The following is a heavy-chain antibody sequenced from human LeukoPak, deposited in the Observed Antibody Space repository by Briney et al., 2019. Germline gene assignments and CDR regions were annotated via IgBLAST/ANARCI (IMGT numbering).Heavy chain of an antibody. CDR3: ARALGLVKNWFDP. CDR1: GYTFTGYY. J-gene: IGHJ5*02. D-gene: IGHD3/OR15-3a*01. CDR2: INPNSGGT. Sequence: ASVKVSCKASGYTFTGYYMHWVRQAPGQGLEWMGWINPNSGGTNYARKFQGRVTMTRDTSISTAYMELSRLRSDDAAVYYCARALGLVKNWFDPWGQGTLVTVSS. V-gene: IGHV1-2*02.